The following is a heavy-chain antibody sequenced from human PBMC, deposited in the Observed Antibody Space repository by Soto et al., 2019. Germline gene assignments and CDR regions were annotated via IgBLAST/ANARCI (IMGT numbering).Heavy chain of an antibody. D-gene: IGHD3-3*01. V-gene: IGHV3-9*01. CDR1: GFTFDDYA. CDR2: ISWNSGSI. Sequence: EVQLVESGGGLVQPGRSLRLSCAASGFTFDDYAMHWVRQAPGKGLEWVSGISWNSGSIGYADSVKGRFTISRDNAKNSLYLQMNSLRAEDTALCYCAKDGGLEWFTFDYWGQGTLVTVSS. J-gene: IGHJ4*02. CDR3: AKDGGLEWFTFDY.